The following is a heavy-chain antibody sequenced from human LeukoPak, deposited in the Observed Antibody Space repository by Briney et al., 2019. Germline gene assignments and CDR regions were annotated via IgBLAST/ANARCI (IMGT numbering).Heavy chain of an antibody. J-gene: IGHJ6*03. CDR1: GFAFSNFA. D-gene: IGHD3-16*01. Sequence: PGGSLRLSCAASGFAFSNFAMSWVRQAPGKGLEWVSAMSGSGYYTYYVGSVKGRFTISRDNSKNTLYLHMNSLRADDTAVYYCAKMEGQRLYGYCMDVWGRGTTVTVSS. CDR3: AKMEGQRLYGYCMDV. CDR2: MSGSGYYT. V-gene: IGHV3-23*01.